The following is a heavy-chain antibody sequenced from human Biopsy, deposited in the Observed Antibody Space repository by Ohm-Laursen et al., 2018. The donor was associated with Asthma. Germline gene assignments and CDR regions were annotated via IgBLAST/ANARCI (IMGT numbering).Heavy chain of an antibody. J-gene: IGHJ6*02. V-gene: IGHV3-30*03. CDR3: ASYEVVTAILPMDV. Sequence: SLRLSCTASGFTFRSYGMHWVRQAPAKGLEWVAFLSHDGSNKYYGDSVKGRFTISSDNSKNTLYLQMDSLRAEDTAVYYCASYEVVTAILPMDVWGQGTTVTVSS. D-gene: IGHD2-21*02. CDR2: LSHDGSNK. CDR1: GFTFRSYG.